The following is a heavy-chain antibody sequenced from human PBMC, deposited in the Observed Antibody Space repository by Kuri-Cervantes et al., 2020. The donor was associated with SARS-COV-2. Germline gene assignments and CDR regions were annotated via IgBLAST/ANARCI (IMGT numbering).Heavy chain of an antibody. Sequence: SETLSLTCAVSGYSISSGYYWGWIRQPPGKGLEWIGYIYYSGSTNYNPSLKSRVTISVDTSKNQFSLKLSSVTAADTAVYYCARGYSSGWTIDYWGQGTLVTVSS. CDR1: GYSISSGYY. CDR2: IYYSGST. V-gene: IGHV4-38-2*01. D-gene: IGHD6-19*01. J-gene: IGHJ4*02. CDR3: ARGYSSGWTIDY.